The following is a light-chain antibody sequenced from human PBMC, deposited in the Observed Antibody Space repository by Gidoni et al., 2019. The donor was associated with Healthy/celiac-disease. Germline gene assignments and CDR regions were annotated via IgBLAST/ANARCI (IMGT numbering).Light chain of an antibody. CDR2: DAS. Sequence: EMVLTQSPATLSLSPGERATLSCRASQSVSSYLAGYQQKPGQAPRLLIYDASNRATGIPARFIGSGSWPDFTLTISSLEPEDFAVYYCQQRSNWPPTWPFXXXTKVEIK. J-gene: IGKJ1*01. V-gene: IGKV3-11*01. CDR3: QQRSNWPPTWP. CDR1: QSVSSY.